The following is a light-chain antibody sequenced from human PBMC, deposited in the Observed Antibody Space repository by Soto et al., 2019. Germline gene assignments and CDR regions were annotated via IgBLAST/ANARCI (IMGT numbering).Light chain of an antibody. CDR3: CSYASSSTWV. CDR2: EGS. J-gene: IGLJ3*02. V-gene: IGLV2-23*01. Sequence: QSALTQPASVSGSHGQSITISCTGTSSDVGIYNLVSWYQQHPGKAPKLTIYEGSKRPSGVSHRFSGSKSGNTASLTISGLQAEDEANYYCCSYASSSTWVFGGGTKLTVL. CDR1: SSDVGIYNL.